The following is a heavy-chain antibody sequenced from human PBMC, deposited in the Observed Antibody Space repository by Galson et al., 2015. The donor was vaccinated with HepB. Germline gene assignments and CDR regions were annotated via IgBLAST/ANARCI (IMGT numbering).Heavy chain of an antibody. CDR2: ISPDGRTI. CDR3: ASSLPVTSVGRYAFDI. Sequence: SLRLSCAGSGFTFTSYVLHWVRQAPGKGLEWVAAISPDGRTILYVDSVKGRFTISRDNPKKNLYLQMDSLRVEDTAVYYCASSLPVTSVGRYAFDIWGQGTVVSVSS. J-gene: IGHJ3*02. V-gene: IGHV3-30*03. D-gene: IGHD4-17*01. CDR1: GFTFTSYV.